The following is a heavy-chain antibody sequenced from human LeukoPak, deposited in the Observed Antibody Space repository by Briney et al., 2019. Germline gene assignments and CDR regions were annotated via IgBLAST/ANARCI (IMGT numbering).Heavy chain of an antibody. V-gene: IGHV4-59*01. CDR3: ARMGYGDYAYSY. Sequence: PSETLSLTCTVSGGSISSYYWSWIRQPPGKGLVWIGYIYYSGSTNYNPSLKSRVTISVDTSKNQFSLKLSSVTAADTAVYYCARMGYGDYAYSYWGQGTLVTVSS. D-gene: IGHD4-17*01. CDR2: IYYSGST. J-gene: IGHJ4*02. CDR1: GGSISSYY.